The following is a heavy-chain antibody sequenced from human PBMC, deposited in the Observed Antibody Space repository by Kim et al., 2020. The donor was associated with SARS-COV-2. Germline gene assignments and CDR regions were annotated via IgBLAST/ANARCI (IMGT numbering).Heavy chain of an antibody. Sequence: GGSTDDADSVKGRFTISRDNSKNTLYLQMNSLRAEDTAVYYCAKDREGDYWGQGTLVTVSS. CDR2: GGST. D-gene: IGHD3-10*01. V-gene: IGHV3-23*01. J-gene: IGHJ4*02. CDR3: AKDREGDY.